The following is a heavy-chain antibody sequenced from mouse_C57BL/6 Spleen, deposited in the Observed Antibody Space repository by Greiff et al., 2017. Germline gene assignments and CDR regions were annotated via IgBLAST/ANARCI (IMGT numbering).Heavy chain of an antibody. Sequence: EVKLMESGEGLVKPGGSLKLSCAASGFTFSSYAMSWVRQTPEKRLEWVAHISSGGDYIYYADTVKGRFTISRDNARNTLYLQMSSLKSEDTAMYCCTRDRGLGYYCALDDWGQGTSVTVSS. CDR1: GFTFSSYA. CDR3: TRDRGLGYYCALDD. J-gene: IGHJ4*01. CDR2: ISSGGDYI. V-gene: IGHV5-9-1*02. D-gene: IGHD4-1*01.